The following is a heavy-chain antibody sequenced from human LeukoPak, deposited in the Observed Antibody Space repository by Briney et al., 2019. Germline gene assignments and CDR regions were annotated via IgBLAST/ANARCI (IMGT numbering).Heavy chain of an antibody. V-gene: IGHV1-69*13. CDR1: GGTFSSYA. Sequence: GASVKVSCKASGGTFSSYAISWVRQAPGQGLEWMGGIIPIFGTANYAQKFQGRVTITADESTSTAYMELSSLRSEDTAVYYCARDRAVDEYYYYGMDVWGQGTTVTVSS. CDR3: ARDRAVDEYYYYGMDV. J-gene: IGHJ6*02. CDR2: IIPIFGTA. D-gene: IGHD2-21*01.